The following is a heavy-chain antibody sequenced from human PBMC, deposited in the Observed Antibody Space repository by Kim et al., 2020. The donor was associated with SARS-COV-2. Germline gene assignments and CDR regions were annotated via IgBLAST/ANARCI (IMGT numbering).Heavy chain of an antibody. CDR3: TRTYYYGSGRNYYFGY. J-gene: IGHJ4*02. Sequence: SVKGRFTISRDDSKSIAYLQMNSLKTEDTAVYYCTRTYYYGSGRNYYFGYWGQGTLVTVSS. V-gene: IGHV3-49*02. D-gene: IGHD3-10*01.